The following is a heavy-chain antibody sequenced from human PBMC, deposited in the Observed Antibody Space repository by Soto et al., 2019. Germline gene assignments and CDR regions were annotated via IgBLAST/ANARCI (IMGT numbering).Heavy chain of an antibody. V-gene: IGHV2-5*01. CDR1: GFSLSMNGVG. CDR2: IYWNDAK. D-gene: IGHD3-3*01. J-gene: IGHJ5*02. Sequence: SGPTLVNPTQTLTLTCTFSGFSLSMNGVGVGWIRQPPGEALEWLALIYWNDAKRYNPSLQNRLAITKDTSRNQVVLTMTNMDPADTATYYCAHEISDGFYPNYFDPWGQGTMVTVSS. CDR3: AHEISDGFYPNYFDP.